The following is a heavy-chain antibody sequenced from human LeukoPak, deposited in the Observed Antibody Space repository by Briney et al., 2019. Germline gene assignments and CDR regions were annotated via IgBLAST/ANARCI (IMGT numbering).Heavy chain of an antibody. CDR2: INHSGST. CDR1: GGSFSGYY. J-gene: IGHJ5*02. Sequence: PSETLSLTCTVYGGSFSGYYWSWIRQPPGKGLEWIREINHSGSTNYNPSLKSRVTISVDTSKNQFSLKLSSVTAADTAVYYCARESRRFLEWLLRWFDPWGQGTLVTVSS. V-gene: IGHV4-34*01. CDR3: ARESRRFLEWLLRWFDP. D-gene: IGHD3-3*01.